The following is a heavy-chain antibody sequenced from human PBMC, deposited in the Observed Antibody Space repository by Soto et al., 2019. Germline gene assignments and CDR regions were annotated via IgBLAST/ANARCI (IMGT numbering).Heavy chain of an antibody. D-gene: IGHD6-13*01. V-gene: IGHV4-59*08. CDR1: GGSISSYY. J-gene: IGHJ4*02. Sequence: SETLSLTCTVSGGSISSYYWSWIRQPPGKGLEWIGYIYYSGSTNYNPSLKSRVTISVDTSKNQFSLKLSSVTAADTAVYYCARLLSGSWSHDYWGQGTLVTVSS. CDR2: IYYSGST. CDR3: ARLLSGSWSHDY.